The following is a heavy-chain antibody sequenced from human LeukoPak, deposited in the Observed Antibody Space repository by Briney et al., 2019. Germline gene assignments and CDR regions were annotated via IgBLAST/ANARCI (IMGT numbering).Heavy chain of an antibody. CDR3: ARGGGTRVYYFDY. J-gene: IGHJ4*02. CDR2: ISAYNGNP. D-gene: IGHD1-1*01. Sequence: ASVKVSGKASGYTFTNFGVAWGRQAPGQGLEGMARISAYNGNPNYAQKFQGRVTMTTDTSTSTAYMELRNLTSDETAVYFCARGGGTRVYYFDYWGQGTLVTVSS. V-gene: IGHV1-18*01. CDR1: GYTFTNFG.